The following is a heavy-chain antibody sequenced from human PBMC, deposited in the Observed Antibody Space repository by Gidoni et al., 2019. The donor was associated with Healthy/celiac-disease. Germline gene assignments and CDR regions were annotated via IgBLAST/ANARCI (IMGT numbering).Heavy chain of an antibody. J-gene: IGHJ4*02. CDR1: GFTFSSYA. D-gene: IGHD3-10*01. Sequence: EVQLLESGGGLVQPGGSLRLSCAASGFTFSSYAMSWVRQAPGKGLEWVSDISGSGGSTYYADSVKGRFTISRDNSKNTLYLQMNSLRAEDTAVYYCAKDEGTMVRGVIGADYWGQGTLVTVSS. CDR3: AKDEGTMVRGVIGADY. CDR2: ISGSGGST. V-gene: IGHV3-23*01.